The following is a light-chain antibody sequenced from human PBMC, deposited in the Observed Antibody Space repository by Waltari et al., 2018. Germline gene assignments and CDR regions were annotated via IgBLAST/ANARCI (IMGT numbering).Light chain of an antibody. J-gene: IGKJ1*01. V-gene: IGKV3-15*01. CDR1: QSVSSN. Sequence: EIVMTQSPDTLSVSPGERATLSCRASQSVSSNLAWYQQTPDQAPRLLFYCASTRATGIPARFSGSGSGTEFPLTISSLQSEDFAVYYCQQYNNWPRTFGQGAKVEIK. CDR3: QQYNNWPRT. CDR2: CAS.